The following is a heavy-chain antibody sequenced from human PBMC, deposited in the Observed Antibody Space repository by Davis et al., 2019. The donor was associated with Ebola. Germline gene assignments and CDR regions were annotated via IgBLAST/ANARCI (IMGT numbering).Heavy chain of an antibody. D-gene: IGHD5-12*01. Sequence: GESLKISCKGSGYSFTSYWIGWVRQMPGKGLEWMGIIYPGDSDIRYSPSFEGQVTLSADKSITTAYLQWSSLKASDTAMYFCARGIDRISGYDYWGQGTLVTVSS. CDR3: ARGIDRISGYDY. J-gene: IGHJ4*02. V-gene: IGHV5-51*01. CDR1: GYSFTSYW. CDR2: IYPGDSDI.